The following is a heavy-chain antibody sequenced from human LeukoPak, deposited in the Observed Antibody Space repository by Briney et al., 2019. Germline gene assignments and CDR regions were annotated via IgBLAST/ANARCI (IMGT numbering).Heavy chain of an antibody. D-gene: IGHD5-18*01. J-gene: IGHJ6*03. V-gene: IGHV1-2*06. Sequence: ASVKVSCKASGYTFTGYYMHWVRRAPGQGLEWMGRINPNSGGTNYAQKFQGRVTMTRDTSISTAYMELSRLRSDDTAVYYCARGEAAISYYYYYMDVWGKGTTVTVSS. CDR3: ARGEAAISYYYYYMDV. CDR1: GYTFTGYY. CDR2: INPNSGGT.